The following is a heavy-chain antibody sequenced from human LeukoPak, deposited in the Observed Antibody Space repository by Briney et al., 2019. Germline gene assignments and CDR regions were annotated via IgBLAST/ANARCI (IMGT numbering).Heavy chain of an antibody. V-gene: IGHV4-39*01. CDR3: ASHTSGSYRYYFDY. J-gene: IGHJ4*02. Sequence: PSETLSLTCTVSGGSIRSSSSYWGWIRQPPGMGLEWIGSVYHSGSTYYNPSLKSRVTISVDTSKNQFSLKLSSVTAADTAVYYCASHTSGSYRYYFDYWGQGTLVTVSS. D-gene: IGHD1-26*01. CDR2: VYHSGST. CDR1: GGSIRSSSSY.